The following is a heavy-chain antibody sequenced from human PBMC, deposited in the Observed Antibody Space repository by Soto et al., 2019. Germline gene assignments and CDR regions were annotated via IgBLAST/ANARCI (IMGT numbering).Heavy chain of an antibody. CDR2: IIPILGIA. D-gene: IGHD6-19*01. CDR3: AIEVAGFDY. J-gene: IGHJ4*02. V-gene: IGHV1-69*08. Sequence: QVQLVQSGAEVKKPGSSVKVSCKASGGTFSSYTISWVRQAPGQGLEWMGRIIPILGIANYAQKFQGRVTITADKSTSTAYMEMSSLGSEDKVGYYWAIEVAGFDYWGQGTLVTVSS. CDR1: GGTFSSYT.